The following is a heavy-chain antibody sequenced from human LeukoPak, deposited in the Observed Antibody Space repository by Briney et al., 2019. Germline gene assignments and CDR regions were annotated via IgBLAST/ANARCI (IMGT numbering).Heavy chain of an antibody. V-gene: IGHV3-23*01. CDR3: AKKFGSSAWNVGFDS. J-gene: IGHJ4*02. Sequence: QPGGLPRPSCAASGFTFWNYALAWVRQAPGKGLDWVSDIGADTVTTYYPHSVKARFTIARDNSKNTLYLQMNSLRGEDTAVYYCAKKFGSSAWNVGFDSWGEGTLVTVSS. CDR2: IGADTVTT. D-gene: IGHD6-19*01. CDR1: GFTFWNYA.